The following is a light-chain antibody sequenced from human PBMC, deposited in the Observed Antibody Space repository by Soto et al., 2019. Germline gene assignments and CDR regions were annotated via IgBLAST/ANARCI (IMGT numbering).Light chain of an antibody. V-gene: IGKV3-11*01. CDR1: RNVDTDY. Sequence: EIVLTQSPGSLSLSPGERATLSCRASRNVDTDYLAWYQQRPGQAPRLLIYGASNRAPGIPDRFSGSGSGTDFTLTISSLEPEDFAVYYCQQRNNWPITFGQGTRLEIK. CDR2: GAS. J-gene: IGKJ5*01. CDR3: QQRNNWPIT.